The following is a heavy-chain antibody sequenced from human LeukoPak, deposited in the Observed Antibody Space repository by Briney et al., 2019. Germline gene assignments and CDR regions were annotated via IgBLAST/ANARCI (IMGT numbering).Heavy chain of an antibody. CDR1: GGSISSGGYY. CDR3: ARGIIVVAPAATNWFDP. V-gene: IGHV4-31*03. Sequence: PSETLSLTCTVSGGSISSGGYYWSWIRQHPGKGLEWIGYIYYSGSTYYNPSLKSRVTISVDTSKNQFSLKLSSVPAADTAVYYCARGIIVVAPAATNWFDPWGQGTLVTVSP. D-gene: IGHD2-2*01. J-gene: IGHJ5*02. CDR2: IYYSGST.